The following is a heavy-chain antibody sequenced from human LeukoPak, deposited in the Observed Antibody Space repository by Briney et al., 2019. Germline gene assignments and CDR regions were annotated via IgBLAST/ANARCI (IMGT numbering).Heavy chain of an antibody. CDR3: AKDFLGYSYGPANFDY. D-gene: IGHD5-18*01. J-gene: IGHJ4*02. Sequence: GASVKVSCKASGYTFSSYAMSWVRQAPGKGLEWVSAISGSGGSTYYADSVKGRFTISRDNSKNTLYLQMNSLRAEDTAVYYCAKDFLGYSYGPANFDYWGQGTLVTVSS. V-gene: IGHV3-23*01. CDR2: ISGSGGST. CDR1: GYTFSSYA.